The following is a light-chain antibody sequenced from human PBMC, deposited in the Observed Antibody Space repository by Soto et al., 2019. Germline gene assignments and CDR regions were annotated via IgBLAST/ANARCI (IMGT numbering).Light chain of an antibody. J-gene: IGKJ2*01. CDR2: DAS. CDR1: QSVSSY. V-gene: IGKV3-20*01. Sequence: EIVLTQSPATLSLSPGERATLSCRASQSVSSYLAWFQQKPGQTPRLLIYDASSRATGVPDRFSGSGSATDFTLTISRLEPEDFAFYYCQQFGSSPMFTFGQGTKLEI. CDR3: QQFGSSPMFT.